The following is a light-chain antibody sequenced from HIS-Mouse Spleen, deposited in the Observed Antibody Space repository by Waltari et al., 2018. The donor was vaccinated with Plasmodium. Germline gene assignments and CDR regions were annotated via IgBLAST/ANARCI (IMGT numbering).Light chain of an antibody. Sequence: IVMTQSPATLSVSPGHRATLSCRASQSVNSNLAWYQQKPGQAPRLLIYGASTRATGIPARFSGSGSGTEFTLTISSLQSEDFAVYYCQQYNNWSFTFGPGTKVDIK. CDR3: QQYNNWSFT. CDR2: GAS. V-gene: IGKV3-15*01. CDR1: QSVNSN. J-gene: IGKJ3*01.